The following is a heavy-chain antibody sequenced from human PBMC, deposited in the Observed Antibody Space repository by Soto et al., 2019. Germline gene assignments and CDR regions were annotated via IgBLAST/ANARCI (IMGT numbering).Heavy chain of an antibody. Sequence: GASVKVSCKASGYTFTSYYMHWVRRAPGQGLEWMGIINPSGGSTSYAQKFQGRVTMTRDTSTSTVYMELSSLRSEDTAVYYCAPLRYSYGYPIDYWGQGTLVTVSS. CDR1: GYTFTSYY. CDR3: APLRYSYGYPIDY. V-gene: IGHV1-46*01. J-gene: IGHJ4*02. CDR2: INPSGGST. D-gene: IGHD5-18*01.